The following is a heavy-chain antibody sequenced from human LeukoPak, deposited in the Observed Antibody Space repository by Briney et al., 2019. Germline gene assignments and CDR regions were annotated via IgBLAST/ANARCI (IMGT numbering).Heavy chain of an antibody. Sequence: GGSLRLSCAASGFTFSTYTMNWVRQAPGKGLEWVSSISSRSGYIYCADSVKGRFTISRDNAKNSLYLQMNSLRAEDTAVYYCAREEDYFDSSGYYLSAFDIWGQGTMVTVSS. CDR3: AREEDYFDSSGYYLSAFDI. CDR1: GFTFSTYT. CDR2: ISSRSGYI. D-gene: IGHD3-22*01. V-gene: IGHV3-21*01. J-gene: IGHJ3*02.